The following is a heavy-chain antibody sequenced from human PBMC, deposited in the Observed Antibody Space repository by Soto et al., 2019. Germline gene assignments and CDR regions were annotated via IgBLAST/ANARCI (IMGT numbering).Heavy chain of an antibody. V-gene: IGHV3-23*01. CDR2: ISGTGGTT. CDR1: GFTFSSNA. Sequence: GGSLRLSCAASGFTFSSNAMSWVRQAPGKGLEWVSAISGTGGTTYYADSVKGRFTISRDNSKNTMYLQMNSLRAEDTALYYCAKGSLTPGYWGQGTLVTVSS. J-gene: IGHJ4*02. CDR3: AKGSLTPGY.